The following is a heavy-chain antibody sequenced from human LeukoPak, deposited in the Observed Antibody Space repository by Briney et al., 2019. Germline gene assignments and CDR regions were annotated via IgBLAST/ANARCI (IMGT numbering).Heavy chain of an antibody. Sequence: SVKVSCKASGGTFSSYAISWVRQAPGQGLEWMGRIIPILGIVNYAQKFQGRVTITADKSTSTAYMELSSLRSEDTAVYYCARTGGDPNFYYYYGMDVWGQGTTVTVSS. V-gene: IGHV1-69*04. CDR1: GGTFSSYA. J-gene: IGHJ6*02. CDR2: IIPILGIV. D-gene: IGHD2-21*02. CDR3: ARTGGDPNFYYYYGMDV.